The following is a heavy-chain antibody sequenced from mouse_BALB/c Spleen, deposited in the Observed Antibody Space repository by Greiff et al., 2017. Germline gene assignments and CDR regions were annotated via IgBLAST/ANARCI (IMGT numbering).Heavy chain of an antibody. V-gene: IGHV5-9-4*01. CDR2: ISSGGSYT. D-gene: IGHD1-2*01. Sequence: DVMLVESGGGLVKPGGSLKLSCAASGFTFSSYAMAWVRQSPEKRLEWVAEISSGGSYTYYPDTVTGRVTISRDNAKNTLYLEMSSLRSEDTAMYYCARDGTAARAMDYWGQGTSGTVSS. CDR1: GFTFSSYA. CDR3: ARDGTAARAMDY. J-gene: IGHJ4*01.